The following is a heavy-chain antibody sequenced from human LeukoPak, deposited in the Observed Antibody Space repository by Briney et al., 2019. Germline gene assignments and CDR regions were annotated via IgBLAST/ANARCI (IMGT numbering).Heavy chain of an antibody. CDR2: IYTSGST. J-gene: IGHJ3*02. CDR1: GGSISSGSYY. CDR3: ARFYSQNDAFDI. D-gene: IGHD4-11*01. V-gene: IGHV4-61*02. Sequence: SQTLSLTCTVSGGSISSGSYYWSWIRQPAGKGLEWIGRIYTSGSTNYNPSLKSRVTISVDTSKNQFSLKLSSVTAADTAVYYCARFYSQNDAFDIWGQGTMVTVSS.